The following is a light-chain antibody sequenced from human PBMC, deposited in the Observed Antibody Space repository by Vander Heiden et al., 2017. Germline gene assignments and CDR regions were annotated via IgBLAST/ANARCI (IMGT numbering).Light chain of an antibody. J-gene: IGKJ1*01. CDR1: QSISSW. CDR2: DAS. V-gene: IGKV1-5*01. CDR3: QHHRT. Sequence: DIQITQSPSTLSASVGDRVTITCRASQSISSWLAWYHQKPGKAPRLLIYDASSLESGVPSRFSGSGSGTEFTLTISSLQPDDFATYYCQHHRTFGQGTKVEIK.